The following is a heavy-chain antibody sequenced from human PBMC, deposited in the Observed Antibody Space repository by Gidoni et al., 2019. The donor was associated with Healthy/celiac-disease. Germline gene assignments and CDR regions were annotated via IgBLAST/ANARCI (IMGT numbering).Heavy chain of an antibody. CDR2: LYYSGCT. J-gene: IGHJ4*02. D-gene: IGHD5-18*01. CDR1: CGSISSSSYY. CDR3: ARVIQLDFDY. Sequence: QLQLQESGPGLVKPSETLSLTCTVSCGSISSSSYYWGWIRQPPGKGLEWIVSLYYSGCTYYNPSLNSRVTISVDTSKNQFSLKLSSVTAADTAVYYCARVIQLDFDYWGQGTLVTVSS. V-gene: IGHV4-39*01.